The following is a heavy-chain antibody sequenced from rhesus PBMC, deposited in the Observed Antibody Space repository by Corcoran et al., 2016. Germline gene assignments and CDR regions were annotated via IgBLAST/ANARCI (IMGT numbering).Heavy chain of an antibody. CDR2: IYVSSGST. D-gene: IGHD3-9*01. CDR3: ARGYDFDY. V-gene: IGHV4-76*01. Sequence: QVQLQESGPGVVKPSETLSLTCAVSGGSISSGYDWSWIRQPPGKGREWIGYIYVSSGSTNYNPSLKNRVTISKDASKNQFSLKLSSVPAADTAVYYCARGYDFDYWGQGVLVTVSS. J-gene: IGHJ4*01. CDR1: GGSISSGYD.